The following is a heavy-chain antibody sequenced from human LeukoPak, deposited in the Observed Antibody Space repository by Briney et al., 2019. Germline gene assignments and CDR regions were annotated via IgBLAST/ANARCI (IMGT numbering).Heavy chain of an antibody. CDR1: RYTYTSYD. Sequence: GASVKVSCKASRYTYTSYDINWVRQATGQGLEWMGWMNPNSGNTGYAQKFQGRVTITRNTSISTAYMELSSLRSEDTAVYYCAGSGSYYNTFDYWGQGTLVTVSS. CDR3: AGSGSYYNTFDY. V-gene: IGHV1-8*03. J-gene: IGHJ4*02. D-gene: IGHD1-26*01. CDR2: MNPNSGNT.